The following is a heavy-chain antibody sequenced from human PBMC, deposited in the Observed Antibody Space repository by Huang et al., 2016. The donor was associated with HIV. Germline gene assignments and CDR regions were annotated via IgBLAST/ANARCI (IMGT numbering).Heavy chain of an antibody. CDR3: ARDWSFGSSTSPAD. D-gene: IGHD6-6*01. Sequence: QVQLVQSGAEVKNPGASVRVSCKASGYTFTDSNIHWGRQAPGQGLEGVGWINPKGGGTIYAQRFQGRVTITRDTTISTVHMDLRRIQSDDTAVYFCARDWSFGSSTSPADWGQGTLVTVSS. V-gene: IGHV1-2*02. CDR1: GYTFTDSN. CDR2: INPKGGGT. J-gene: IGHJ4*02.